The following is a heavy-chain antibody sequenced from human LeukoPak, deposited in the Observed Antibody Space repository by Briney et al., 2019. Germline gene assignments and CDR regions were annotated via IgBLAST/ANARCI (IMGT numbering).Heavy chain of an antibody. Sequence: GGSLRLSCAASGFTFSSYSMNWVRQAPGKGLEWVSSISISSSYIYYADSVKGRFTISRDNAKNSLYLQMNSLRAEDTAVYYCARDQRYGDYGYYDSSGYFWFDPWGQGTLVTVSS. CDR1: GFTFSSYS. CDR3: ARDQRYGDYGYYDSSGYFWFDP. D-gene: IGHD3-22*01. CDR2: ISISSSYI. J-gene: IGHJ5*02. V-gene: IGHV3-21*01.